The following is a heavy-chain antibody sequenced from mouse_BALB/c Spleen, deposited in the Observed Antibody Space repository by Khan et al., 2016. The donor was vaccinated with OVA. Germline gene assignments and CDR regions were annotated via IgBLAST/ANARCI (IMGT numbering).Heavy chain of an antibody. CDR3: ARSPYGNVAY. D-gene: IGHD2-1*01. CDR1: GFTFSTYA. CDR2: ISSDGDYP. Sequence: DVKLVESGGGLVKPGGSLKLSCAASGFTFSTYAMSWVRQTPEKRLEWVATISSDGDYPYFPDNVTGRFTISSDNAKHTLCRQMTSPRSDDTAMYYCARSPYGNVAYWGQGTLVTVSA. V-gene: IGHV5-9-3*01. J-gene: IGHJ3*01.